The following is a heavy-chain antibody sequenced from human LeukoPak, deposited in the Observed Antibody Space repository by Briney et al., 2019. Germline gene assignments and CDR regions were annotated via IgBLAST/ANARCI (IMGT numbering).Heavy chain of an antibody. V-gene: IGHV4-34*01. CDR2: INHSGST. CDR3: ASFSGSCFDY. J-gene: IGHJ4*02. CDR1: GGSISSYY. Sequence: SETLSLTCTVSGGSISSYYWSWIRQPPGKGLEWIGEINHSGSTNYNPSLKSRVTISVDTSKNQFSLKLSSVTAADTAVYYCASFSGSCFDYWGQGTLVTVSS. D-gene: IGHD1-26*01.